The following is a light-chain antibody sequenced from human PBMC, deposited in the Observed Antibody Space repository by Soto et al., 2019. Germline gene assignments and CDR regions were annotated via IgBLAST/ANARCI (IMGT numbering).Light chain of an antibody. CDR2: EVT. CDR3: NSYTLSKTVI. CDR1: SSDVGAHDF. Sequence: QSALTQPASVSGSPGQSITISCSGTSSDVGAHDFVSWYQHHPDKAPKVIIFEVTKRPSGVSDGFSGSKTGNTASLTISGLQAEDEAYYYCNSYTLSKTVIFGGGTKLTVL. J-gene: IGLJ2*01. V-gene: IGLV2-14*01.